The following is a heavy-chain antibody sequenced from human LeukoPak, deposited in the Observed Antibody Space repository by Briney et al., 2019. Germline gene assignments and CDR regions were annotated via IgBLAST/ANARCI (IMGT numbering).Heavy chain of an antibody. J-gene: IGHJ4*02. V-gene: IGHV4-59*01. D-gene: IGHD6-13*01. CDR3: ARLVPYSSSWFGLYYFDY. Sequence: SETPSLTCTVSGGSISSYYWSWIRQPPGKGLEWIGYIYYRGSTNYNPSLKSRVTISVDTSKNQFSLKLSSVTAADTAVYYCARLVPYSSSWFGLYYFDYWGQGTLVTVSS. CDR2: IYYRGST. CDR1: GGSISSYY.